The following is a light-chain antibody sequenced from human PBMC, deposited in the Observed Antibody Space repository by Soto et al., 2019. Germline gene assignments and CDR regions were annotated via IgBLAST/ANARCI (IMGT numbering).Light chain of an antibody. CDR1: QSVTSSY. CDR2: DAS. CDR3: QQYVRSPPSWT. V-gene: IGKV3-20*01. J-gene: IGKJ1*01. Sequence: ETVLTQSPGTLPLSPGERATLSCRASQSVTSSYLAWYQQKPGQAPRLLIYDASSRATGIPDRFSGSGSGTDLTLTISRLEPEDFAVYYCQQYVRSPPSWTFGQGNKVEIK.